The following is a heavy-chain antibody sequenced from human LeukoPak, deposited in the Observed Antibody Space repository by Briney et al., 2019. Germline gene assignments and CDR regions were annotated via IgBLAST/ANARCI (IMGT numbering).Heavy chain of an antibody. CDR2: IGSAGDT. CDR3: ARQSTPHGNFDY. V-gene: IGHV3-13*01. CDR1: GFTFSSYD. J-gene: IGHJ4*02. Sequence: PGWSLRLSRAASGFTFSSYDMHWVRQATGKGLEWVSGIGSAGDTYYRGSVKGRFTIYRENAKNSLYLQITSLRLEDTAVYYCARQSTPHGNFDYWGQGTLVTVSS. D-gene: IGHD5-24*01.